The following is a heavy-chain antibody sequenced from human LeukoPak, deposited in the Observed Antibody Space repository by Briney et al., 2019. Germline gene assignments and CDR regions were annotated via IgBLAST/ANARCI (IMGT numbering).Heavy chain of an antibody. CDR1: VFTFSSYA. Sequence: GGSLRLSGAASVFTFSSYAMHWVRQASGKGLEWVAVISYDGSNKYYADSVKGRFTISRDNSKNTLYLQMNSLRAEDTAVYYCARRLYSSSWYRRPYLDYWDQGTLVTVSS. D-gene: IGHD6-13*01. CDR3: ARRLYSSSWYRRPYLDY. J-gene: IGHJ4*02. V-gene: IGHV3-30*04. CDR2: ISYDGSNK.